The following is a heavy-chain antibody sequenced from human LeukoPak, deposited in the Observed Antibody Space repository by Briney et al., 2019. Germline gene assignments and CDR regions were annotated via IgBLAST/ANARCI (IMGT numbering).Heavy chain of an antibody. V-gene: IGHV1-69*05. CDR2: IIPIFGTA. D-gene: IGHD6-19*01. CDR1: GYTFTSYD. Sequence: EASVKVSCKASGYTFTSYDINWVRQAPGQGLEWMGGIIPIFGTANYAQKFQGRVTITTDESTSTAYMELSSLRSEDTAVYYCAHGSRGIAVAGPFDYWGQGTLVTVSS. CDR3: AHGSRGIAVAGPFDY. J-gene: IGHJ4*02.